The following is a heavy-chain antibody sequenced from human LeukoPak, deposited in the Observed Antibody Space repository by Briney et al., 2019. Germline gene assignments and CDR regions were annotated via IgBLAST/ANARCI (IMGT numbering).Heavy chain of an antibody. J-gene: IGHJ4*02. Sequence: GGSLRLSCAASGFTFSSYAMSWVRQAPGKGLEWVSAISGSGGSTYYADSVKGRFTISRDNSKNTLYLQMNSLRAEDTDVYYSAKAPGSGSYYNQYYFDYWGQGTLVTVSS. D-gene: IGHD3-10*01. CDR1: GFTFSSYA. CDR3: AKAPGSGSYYNQYYFDY. CDR2: ISGSGGST. V-gene: IGHV3-23*01.